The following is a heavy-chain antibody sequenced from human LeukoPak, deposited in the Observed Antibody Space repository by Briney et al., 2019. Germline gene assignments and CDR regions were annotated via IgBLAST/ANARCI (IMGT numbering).Heavy chain of an antibody. Sequence: GGSLRLSCAASGFTFGTFWMSWVRQAPGKGLEWVANINHDGTEKHYVDSVKGRFTISRDNGKKSLYLQMNSLRVEDTAVYFCASGNYFNSWGQGTLVAVSS. CDR3: ASGNYFNS. CDR2: INHDGTEK. V-gene: IGHV3-7*01. D-gene: IGHD2-15*01. CDR1: GFTFGTFW. J-gene: IGHJ4*02.